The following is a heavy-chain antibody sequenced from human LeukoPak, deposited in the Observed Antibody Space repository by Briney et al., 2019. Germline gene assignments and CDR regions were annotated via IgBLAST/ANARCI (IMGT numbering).Heavy chain of an antibody. V-gene: IGHV3-23*01. D-gene: IGHD3-16*02. CDR3: AKAGDYVWGSYRYCDY. J-gene: IGHJ4*02. Sequence: PGGSLRLSCAASGFTFSSYAMSWLRQAPGKGLEWVSAISGSGGSTYYADSVKGRFTISRDNSKNTLYLQMNSLRAEDTAVYYCAKAGDYVWGSYRYCDYWGQGTLVTVSS. CDR1: GFTFSSYA. CDR2: ISGSGGST.